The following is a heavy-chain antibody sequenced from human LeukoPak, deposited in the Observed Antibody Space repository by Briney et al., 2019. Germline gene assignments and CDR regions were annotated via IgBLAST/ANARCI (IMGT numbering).Heavy chain of an antibody. CDR3: ARGGDGYSSSWRYYYYYGMDV. D-gene: IGHD6-13*01. Sequence: NPSETLSLTCAVYGGSFSGYYWSWIRQPPGKGLEWIGEINHSGSPNYNPSLKSRVTISVDTSKNQFSLKLSSVTAADTAVYYCARGGDGYSSSWRYYYYYGMDVWGQGTTVTVSS. CDR1: GGSFSGYY. CDR2: INHSGSP. V-gene: IGHV4-34*01. J-gene: IGHJ6*02.